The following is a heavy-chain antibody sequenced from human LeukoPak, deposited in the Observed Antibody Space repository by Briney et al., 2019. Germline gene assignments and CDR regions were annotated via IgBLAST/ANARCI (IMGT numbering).Heavy chain of an antibody. CDR3: ARQPNLYSCFSCAGGPLVSENWFDP. CDR2: IYPGDSDT. Sequence: GESLKISCKGSGYSFTSYWIGWVRQMPGKGLEWMGIIYPGDSDTRYSPSFQGQVTISADKSISTAYLQWSSLKASDTAMYYCARQPNLYSCFSCAGGPLVSENWFDPWGQGTLVTVSS. J-gene: IGHJ5*02. D-gene: IGHD6-13*01. V-gene: IGHV5-51*01. CDR1: GYSFTSYW.